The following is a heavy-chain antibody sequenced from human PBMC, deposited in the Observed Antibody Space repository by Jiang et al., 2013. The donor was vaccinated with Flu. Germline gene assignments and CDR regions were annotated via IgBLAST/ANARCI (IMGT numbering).Heavy chain of an antibody. Sequence: GSGLVKPSETLSLTCTVSGGSINNSTYYWAWIRQPPGKGLEWIGSVYYSGNTYYRPSLRNRVTISIDRSNTQFSLKVTSLTAADTAVYYCARHSGFRSPFGPWGQGPWSPSPQ. D-gene: IGHD2-21*01. CDR3: ARHSGFRSPFGP. CDR1: GGSINNSTYY. V-gene: IGHV4-39*01. CDR2: VYYSGNT. J-gene: IGHJ5*02.